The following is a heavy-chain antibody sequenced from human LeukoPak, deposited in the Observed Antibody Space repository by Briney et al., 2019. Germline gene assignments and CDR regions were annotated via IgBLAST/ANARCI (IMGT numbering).Heavy chain of an antibody. CDR3: ARSLIVPNWFDP. J-gene: IGHJ5*02. D-gene: IGHD2/OR15-2a*01. Sequence: PGGPLRLSCAASGGTFSSYAISWVRQAPGQGLEWMGRIIPIFGTANYAQKLQGRVTITTDESTSTAYMELSSLRSEDTAVYYCARSLIVPNWFDPWGQGTLVTVSS. CDR2: IIPIFGTA. CDR1: GGTFSSYA. V-gene: IGHV1-69*05.